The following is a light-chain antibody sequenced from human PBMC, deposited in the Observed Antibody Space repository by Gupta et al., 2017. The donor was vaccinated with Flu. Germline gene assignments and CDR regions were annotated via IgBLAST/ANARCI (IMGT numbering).Light chain of an antibody. Sequence: QSVLTQPPSASGTPGPRVTTSCSGRSSNIGSNTVNWYQQLPGTAPKLLIYSNNQRPSGVPDRFSGSKSGTSASLAISGLQSEDEADYYCAAWDDSLNGSVFGGGTKLTVL. CDR3: AAWDDSLNGSV. CDR1: SSNIGSNT. CDR2: SNN. V-gene: IGLV1-44*01. J-gene: IGLJ3*02.